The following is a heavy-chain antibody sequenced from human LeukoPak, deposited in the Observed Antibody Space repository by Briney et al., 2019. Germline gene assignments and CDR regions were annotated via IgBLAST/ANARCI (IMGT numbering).Heavy chain of an antibody. D-gene: IGHD3-22*01. J-gene: IGHJ3*02. CDR1: GFTFDDYA. V-gene: IGHV3-43*02. CDR2: ISGDGGST. Sequence: GGSLRLSCAASGFTFDDYAMHWVRQAPGKGLEWVSLISGDGGSTYYADSVKGRFTISRDNSKNSLYLQMNSLRTEDTALYYCANDIQSLARNYYDSSGYAFDIWGQGTMVTVSS. CDR3: ANDIQSLARNYYDSSGYAFDI.